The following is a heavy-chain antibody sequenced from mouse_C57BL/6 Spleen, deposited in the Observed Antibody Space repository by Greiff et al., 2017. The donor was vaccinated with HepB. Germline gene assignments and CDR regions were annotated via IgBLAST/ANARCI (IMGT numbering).Heavy chain of an antibody. CDR1: GFTFSDYY. CDR3: ARLGDGYGYAMDY. Sequence: EVKLQESGGGLVQPGGSLKLSCAASGFTFSDYYMYWVRQTPEKRLEWVAYISNGGGSTYYPDTVKGRFTISRDNAKNTLYLQMSRLKSEDTAMYYCARLGDGYGYAMDYWGQGTSVTVSS. V-gene: IGHV5-12*01. CDR2: ISNGGGST. J-gene: IGHJ4*01. D-gene: IGHD2-3*01.